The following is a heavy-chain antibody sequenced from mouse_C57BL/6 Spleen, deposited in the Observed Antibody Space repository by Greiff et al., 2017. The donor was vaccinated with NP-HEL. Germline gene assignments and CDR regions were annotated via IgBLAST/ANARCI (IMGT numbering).Heavy chain of an antibody. CDR1: GFSLTSYG. CDR2: IWSGGST. V-gene: IGHV2-2*01. J-gene: IGHJ1*03. Sequence: VKLMESGPGLVQPSQSLSITCTVSGFSLTSYGVHWVRQSPGKGLEWLGVIWSGGSTDYNAAFISRLSISKDNSKSQVFFKMNSLQADDTAIYYCARSIYYYGSSYWYFDVWGTGTTVTVSS. D-gene: IGHD1-1*01. CDR3: ARSIYYYGSSYWYFDV.